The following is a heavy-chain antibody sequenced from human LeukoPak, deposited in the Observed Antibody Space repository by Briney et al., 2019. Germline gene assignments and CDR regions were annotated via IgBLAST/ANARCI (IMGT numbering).Heavy chain of an antibody. CDR1: GDSVSSNSVT. J-gene: IGHJ5*02. Sequence: SQTLSLTCAISGDSVSSNSVTWNWIRQSPSRGLEGLGRTYYRYTWYNDYAVSVRGRITVNPATSKNQFSLHLNSVTPEDTAVYYCARRLTQYDCFDPWGQGILVTVSS. CDR2: TYYRYTWYN. D-gene: IGHD2-2*01. V-gene: IGHV6-1*01. CDR3: ARRLTQYDCFDP.